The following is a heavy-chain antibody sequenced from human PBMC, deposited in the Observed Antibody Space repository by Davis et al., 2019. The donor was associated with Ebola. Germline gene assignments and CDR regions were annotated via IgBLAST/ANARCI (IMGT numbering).Heavy chain of an antibody. V-gene: IGHV3-23*01. Sequence: GESLKISCAASGFTFSNYGMAWVRQAPGKGLEWVSGISGRGLTTEYADNVQGRFTISRDNSKNTLFLQMNSLRDEDTAMYHCTRHVPGDFWYFDLWGRGTLVTVSS. D-gene: IGHD4-17*01. CDR3: TRHVPGDFWYFDL. CDR1: GFTFSNYG. J-gene: IGHJ2*01. CDR2: ISGRGLTT.